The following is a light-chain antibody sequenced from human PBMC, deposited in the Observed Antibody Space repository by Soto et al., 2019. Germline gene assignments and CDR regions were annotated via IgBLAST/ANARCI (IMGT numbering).Light chain of an antibody. V-gene: IGKV4-1*01. CDR1: QSVLYSSNNKDY. J-gene: IGKJ2*01. CDR2: WAS. CDR3: QKYYITPYT. Sequence: DIVMTQSPDSLAVSLGERVTINCRSSQSVLYSSNNKDYLAWYQQKPGQPPKLLIYWASTRELGVPDRFSGSGSGTDFTLTINSLQAEDVAVYYCQKYYITPYTFGQGTKLEMK.